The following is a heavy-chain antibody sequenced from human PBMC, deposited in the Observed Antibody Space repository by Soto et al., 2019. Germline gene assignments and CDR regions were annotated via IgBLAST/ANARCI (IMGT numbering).Heavy chain of an antibody. J-gene: IGHJ2*01. D-gene: IGHD6-13*01. Sequence: GGSLRLSCAASGFTFSSYAMHWVRQAPGKGLEWVAVISYDGSNKYYADSVKGRFTISRDNSKNTLYLQMNSLRAEDTAVYYCARDSGSDSSSCYYWYFDLWGRGTLVPVSS. CDR1: GFTFSSYA. CDR3: ARDSGSDSSSCYYWYFDL. CDR2: ISYDGSNK. V-gene: IGHV3-30-3*01.